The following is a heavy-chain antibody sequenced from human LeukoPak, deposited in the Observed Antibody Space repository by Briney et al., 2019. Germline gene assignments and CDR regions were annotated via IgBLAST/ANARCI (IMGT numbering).Heavy chain of an antibody. V-gene: IGHV1-2*02. CDR3: ARGYCSGGSCYSVENWFDP. J-gene: IGHJ5*02. CDR1: GYTFTGYY. Sequence: GASVKVSCKASGYTFTGYYMHWVRQAPGQGLEWMGWINPNSGDTNYAQKFQGRVTMTRDTSISTAYMELSRLRSDDTAVYYCARGYCSGGSCYSVENWFDPWGQGTLVTVSS. D-gene: IGHD2-15*01. CDR2: INPNSGDT.